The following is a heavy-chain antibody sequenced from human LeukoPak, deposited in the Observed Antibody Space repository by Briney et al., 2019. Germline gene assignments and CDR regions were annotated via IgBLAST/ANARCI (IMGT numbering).Heavy chain of an antibody. Sequence: PSETLSLTCTVSGGSISSSSYYWGWIRQPPGKGLEWIGSIYYSGSTYYNPSLKSRVTISVDTSKNQFSLKPSSVTAADTAVYYCARGMSVDYWGQGTLVTVSS. J-gene: IGHJ4*02. CDR1: GGSISSSSYY. CDR3: ARGMSVDY. CDR2: IYYSGST. V-gene: IGHV4-39*07.